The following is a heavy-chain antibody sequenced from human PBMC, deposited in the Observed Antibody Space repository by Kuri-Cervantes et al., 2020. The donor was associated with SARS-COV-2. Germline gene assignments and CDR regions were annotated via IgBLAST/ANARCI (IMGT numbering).Heavy chain of an antibody. CDR1: GGSISSGSYY. CDR3: ARDNCSGGSCYGYYYMDV. Sequence: SETLSLTCTVSGGSISSGSYYWSWIRQPAGKGLEWIAHIYTSGSTNYNPSLKSRVTISVDTSKNQFSLRLSSVTAADTAVYYCARDNCSGGSCYGYYYMDVWGKGTTVTVSS. J-gene: IGHJ6*03. CDR2: IYTSGST. V-gene: IGHV4-61*09. D-gene: IGHD2-15*01.